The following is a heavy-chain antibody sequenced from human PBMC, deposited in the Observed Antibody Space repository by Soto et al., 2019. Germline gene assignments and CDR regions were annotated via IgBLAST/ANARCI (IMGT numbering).Heavy chain of an antibody. CDR3: ARSPGGYDFSVDY. CDR2: IYYIGST. J-gene: IGHJ4*02. V-gene: IGHV4-39*01. Sequence: SETLSLTCTVSGGSISSSSYYWGWIRQPPGKGLEWIGSIYYIGSTYYNPSLKSRVTISVDTSKNQFSLKLSSVTAADTAVYYCARSPGGYDFSVDYLGQRTLVTVCS. CDR1: GGSISSSSYY. D-gene: IGHD3-3*01.